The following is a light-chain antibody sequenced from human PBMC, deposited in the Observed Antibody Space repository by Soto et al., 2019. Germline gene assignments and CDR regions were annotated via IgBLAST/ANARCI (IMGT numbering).Light chain of an antibody. CDR2: GAS. CDR3: QKYNNWPPIT. Sequence: EIVMTQSPATLSVSPGERATLSCRASQSVSSDLAWYQQKPGQAPRLLIYGASTRAAGIPGRFSGSGSGTEFTLTISSLQSEDFAVYYCQKYNNWPPITCGQGTRLEIK. J-gene: IGKJ5*01. V-gene: IGKV3D-15*01. CDR1: QSVSSD.